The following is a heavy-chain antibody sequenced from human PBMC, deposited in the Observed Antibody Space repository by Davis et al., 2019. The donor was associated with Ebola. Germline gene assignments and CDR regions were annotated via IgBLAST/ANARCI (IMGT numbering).Heavy chain of an antibody. V-gene: IGHV1-69*06. CDR1: GYTFTSYA. D-gene: IGHD6-13*01. CDR3: ARDRVQQLVPGGWFDP. Sequence: SVKVSCKASGYTFTSYAMHWVRQAPGQRLEWMGGIIPIFGTANYAQKFQGRVTITADKSTSTAYMELSSLRSEDTAVYYCARDRVQQLVPGGWFDPWGQGTLVTVSS. CDR2: IIPIFGTA. J-gene: IGHJ5*02.